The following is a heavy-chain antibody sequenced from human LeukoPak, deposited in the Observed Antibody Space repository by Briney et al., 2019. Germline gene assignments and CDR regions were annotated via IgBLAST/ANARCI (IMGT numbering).Heavy chain of an antibody. CDR2: IIPIFGTA. Sequence: GASVKVSCKASGGTFNSYAISWVRQAPGQGLEWMGGIIPIFGTADYAQKFQGTVTITADESTNTAYMELSSLRFEDTAVYYCARSPGRTLGPLFDYWGQGTLVTVSS. V-gene: IGHV1-69*13. D-gene: IGHD2/OR15-2a*01. CDR1: GGTFNSYA. J-gene: IGHJ4*02. CDR3: ARSPGRTLGPLFDY.